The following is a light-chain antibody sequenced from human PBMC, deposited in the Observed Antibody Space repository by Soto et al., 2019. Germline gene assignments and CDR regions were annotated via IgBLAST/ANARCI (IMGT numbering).Light chain of an antibody. V-gene: IGLV2-11*01. CDR3: SAYAGSNNFV. Sequence: QSALTQPRSVSGSPGQSVTLSCTGTSSDVGGYDYVSWYQQHPDKAPKLIIYDVSRRPSGVPDRFSGSKSGNTASLTVSGLQTEDEADYYCSAYAGSNNFVFGSGTKVTVL. CDR2: DVS. CDR1: SSDVGGYDY. J-gene: IGLJ1*01.